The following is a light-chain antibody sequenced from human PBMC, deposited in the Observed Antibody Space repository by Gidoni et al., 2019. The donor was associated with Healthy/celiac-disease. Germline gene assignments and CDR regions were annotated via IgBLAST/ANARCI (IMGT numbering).Light chain of an antibody. CDR2: AAS. J-gene: IGKJ5*01. CDR1: QSISSY. Sequence: DIQMTQSPSSLSASVGDRVTITCRASQSISSYLNWYQQKPGKAPKLLIYAASSLQSGVPLRFSGSGSGTDFTLTISSLQPEDFATYYCQQSYSTPPLFGQGTRLEIK. CDR3: QQSYSTPPL. V-gene: IGKV1-39*01.